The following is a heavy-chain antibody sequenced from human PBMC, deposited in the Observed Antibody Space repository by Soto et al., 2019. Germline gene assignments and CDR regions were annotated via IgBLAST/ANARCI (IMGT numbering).Heavy chain of an antibody. CDR2: IKQDGSEK. CDR3: ARGSSSSAPGGNDAFDI. D-gene: IGHD6-6*01. J-gene: IGHJ3*02. V-gene: IGHV3-7*01. Sequence: GGSLRLSCAASGFTFSSYWMSWVRQAPGKGLEWVANIKQDGSEKYYVDSVKGRFTISRDNAKNSLYLQMNSLRAEDTAVYYCARGSSSSAPGGNDAFDIWGQGTMVTVSS. CDR1: GFTFSSYW.